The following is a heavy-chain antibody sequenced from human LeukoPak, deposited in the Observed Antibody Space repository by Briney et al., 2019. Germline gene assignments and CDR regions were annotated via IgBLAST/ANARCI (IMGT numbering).Heavy chain of an antibody. CDR2: IYQGGRT. CDR1: GGSFSSYI. Sequence: SETLSLTCTVSGGSFSSYIWSWIRQPPGKGREWIGLIYQGGRTNYNPSLKSRGTISIDTSKNHFYLQLNSVTAADMAVYYCARHAPAVTGTGYFDYWGQGTLVAVSS. V-gene: IGHV4-59*08. CDR3: ARHAPAVTGTGYFDY. D-gene: IGHD6-19*01. J-gene: IGHJ4*02.